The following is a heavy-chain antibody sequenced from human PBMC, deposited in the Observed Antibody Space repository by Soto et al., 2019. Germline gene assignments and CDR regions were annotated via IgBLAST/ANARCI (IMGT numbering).Heavy chain of an antibody. CDR2: IYHSGST. Sequence: SETLSLTCTVSGYSISSGYYWGWIRQPPGKGLEWIGSIYHSGSTYYNPSLKSRVTISVDTSKNQFSLKLSSVTAADTAVYYCARCIAAAGTYGPYGMDVWGQGTTVTVSS. CDR1: GYSISSGYY. D-gene: IGHD6-13*01. V-gene: IGHV4-38-2*02. J-gene: IGHJ6*02. CDR3: ARCIAAAGTYGPYGMDV.